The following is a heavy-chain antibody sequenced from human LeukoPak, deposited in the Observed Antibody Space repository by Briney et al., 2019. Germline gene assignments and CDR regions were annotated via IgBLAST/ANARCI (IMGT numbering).Heavy chain of an antibody. CDR3: ARAGITMVRVYFDN. J-gene: IGHJ4*02. V-gene: IGHV3-7*01. CDR2: IKQDGSEK. CDR1: GFTFSSYW. Sequence: GGSLRLSCAASGFTFSSYWMSWVRQAPGKGLEWVANIKQDGSEKYYVDSVKGRFTISRDNAKTSLYLQMNSLRAEDTAVYYCARAGITMVRVYFDNWGQGTLVTVSS. D-gene: IGHD3-10*01.